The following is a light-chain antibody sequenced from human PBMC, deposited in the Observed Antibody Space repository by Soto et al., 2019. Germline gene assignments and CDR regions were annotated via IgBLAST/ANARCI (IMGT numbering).Light chain of an antibody. CDR3: QQYSSSFT. CDR2: GPS. CDR1: QTVTSSY. V-gene: IGKV3-20*01. J-gene: IGKJ3*01. Sequence: EIVLTQSPGTLYLSTRERATLSCRASQTVTSSYLAWYQQKPGQAPMLLIYGPSIRATGIPDRYSGSGSGKDFAFSISSMGPEDSAVYFCQQYSSSFTLGPGTKVDIK.